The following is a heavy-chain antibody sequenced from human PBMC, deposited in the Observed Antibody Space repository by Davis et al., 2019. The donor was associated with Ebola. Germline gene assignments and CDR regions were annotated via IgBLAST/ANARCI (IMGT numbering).Heavy chain of an antibody. V-gene: IGHV3-48*01. CDR2: ISSSSSTI. CDR3: ARDEGYDYGDYISGMDV. D-gene: IGHD4-17*01. J-gene: IGHJ6*02. CDR1: GFTFSSYS. Sequence: GESLKISCAASGFTFSSYSMNWVRQAPGKGLEWVSYISSSSSTIYYADSVKGRFTISRDNSKNTLYLQMNSLRAEDTAVYYCARDEGYDYGDYISGMDVWGQGTTVTVSS.